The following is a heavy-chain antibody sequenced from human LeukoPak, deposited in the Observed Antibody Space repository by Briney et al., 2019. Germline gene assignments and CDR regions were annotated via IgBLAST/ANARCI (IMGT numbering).Heavy chain of an antibody. J-gene: IGHJ4*02. V-gene: IGHV3-30*02. D-gene: IGHD3-3*01. CDR2: IKFHGRET. Sequence: GGSLRLSCVASGFNFNNYDLHWVRQAPGKGLEWVAFIKFHGRETFYADSVEGRFTFSRDNSRNTLYLQMNSLRAEDTAVYYCARGPLWSGYSPGYWGQGTLVTVSA. CDR3: ARGPLWSGYSPGY. CDR1: GFNFNNYD.